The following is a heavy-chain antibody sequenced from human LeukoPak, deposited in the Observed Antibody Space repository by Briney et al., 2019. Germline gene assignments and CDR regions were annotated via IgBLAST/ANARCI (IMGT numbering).Heavy chain of an antibody. V-gene: IGHV4-34*01. D-gene: IGHD6-19*01. CDR3: AREVSGWYADY. CDR1: GGSFSGYY. J-gene: IGHJ4*02. Sequence: SETLSLTCAVYGGSFSGYYWSWIRQPPGKGLEWIGEINHSGSTNYNPSLKSRVTISVDTSKNQFSLKLSSVTAADTAVYYCAREVSGWYADYWGQGTLVTVSS. CDR2: INHSGST.